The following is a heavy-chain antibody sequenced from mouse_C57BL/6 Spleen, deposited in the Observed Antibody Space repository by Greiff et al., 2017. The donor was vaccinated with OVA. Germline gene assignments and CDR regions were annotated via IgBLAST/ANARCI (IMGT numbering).Heavy chain of an antibody. V-gene: IGHV1-69*01. J-gene: IGHJ4*01. CDR3: ARRVITTDAMDY. D-gene: IGHD1-1*01. Sequence: QVQLQQPGAELVMPGASVKLSCKASGYTFTSYWMHWVKQRPGQGLEWIGEIDPSDSYTNSNQTFKGKSTLTVDKSSSTAYMQLSSLTSEDSAVYYCARRVITTDAMDYWGQGTSVTVSS. CDR2: IDPSDSYT. CDR1: GYTFTSYW.